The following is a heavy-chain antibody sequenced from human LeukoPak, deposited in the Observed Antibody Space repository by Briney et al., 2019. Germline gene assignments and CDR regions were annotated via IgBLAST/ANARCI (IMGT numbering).Heavy chain of an antibody. D-gene: IGHD1-1*01. V-gene: IGHV3-30*02. CDR1: GFTFSSYG. J-gene: IGHJ4*02. Sequence: GGSLRLSCAASGFTFSSYGMHWVRQAPGKGLEWVAFIRYDGSNRYYADSVKGRFTISRDNSKNTLYLQMNSLRAEDTAVYYCARAPGYGAAYYFDYWGQGTLVTVSS. CDR3: ARAPGYGAAYYFDY. CDR2: IRYDGSNR.